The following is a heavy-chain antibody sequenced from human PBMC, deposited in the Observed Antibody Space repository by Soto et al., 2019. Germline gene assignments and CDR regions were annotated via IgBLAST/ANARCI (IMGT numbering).Heavy chain of an antibody. Sequence: GGSLRLSCAASGFTFSAYSVNWVRQAPGKGLEWVSYISSGSKTIYYAGSVKGRFTVSRDNARNSQYLQMNSLRDEDTAVYYCVREDILGVRSFDYWGQGTLVTVSS. CDR1: GFTFSAYS. CDR2: ISSGSKTI. J-gene: IGHJ4*02. D-gene: IGHD3-9*01. V-gene: IGHV3-48*02. CDR3: VREDILGVRSFDY.